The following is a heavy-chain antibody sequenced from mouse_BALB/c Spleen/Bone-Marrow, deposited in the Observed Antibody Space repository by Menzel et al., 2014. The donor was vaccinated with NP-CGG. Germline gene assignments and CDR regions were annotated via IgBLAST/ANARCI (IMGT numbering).Heavy chain of an antibody. D-gene: IGHD2-4*01. CDR3: ARAHYDYVLFDY. V-gene: IGHV2-9*02. CDR2: IWAGGST. CDR1: GFSLTTYG. Sequence: VQLQQSGPGLVAPSQSLSITCTVSGFSLTTYGVHWVRQPPGKGLEWLGAIWAGGSTNYNSALMSRLSISKDNSKSQVFLKMNSLQTDDTAMYYCARAHYDYVLFDYWGQGTTLTVSS. J-gene: IGHJ2*01.